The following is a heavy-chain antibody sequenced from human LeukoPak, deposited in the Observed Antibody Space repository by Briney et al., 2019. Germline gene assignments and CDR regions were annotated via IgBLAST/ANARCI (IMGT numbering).Heavy chain of an antibody. J-gene: IGHJ2*01. V-gene: IGHV3-23*01. Sequence: GGSLRLSCAASGFTFSSYAMSWVRQAPGKGLEWVSAISGSGGSTYYANSVKGRFTISRDNSKNTLYLQMNSLRAEDTAVYYCAKDPGINWYFDLWGRGTLVTVSS. CDR2: ISGSGGST. D-gene: IGHD3-10*01. CDR3: AKDPGINWYFDL. CDR1: GFTFSSYA.